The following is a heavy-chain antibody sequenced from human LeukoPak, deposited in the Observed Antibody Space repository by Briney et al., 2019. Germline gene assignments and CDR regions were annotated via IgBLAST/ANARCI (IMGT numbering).Heavy chain of an antibody. V-gene: IGHV1-69*05. Sequence: ASVKVSCKASGGTFSSYAISWVRRAPGQGLEWMRRIIPIFGTANYAQKFQGRVTITTDESTSTAYMELSSLRSEDTAVYYCARVLYYDSSGYYYWGQGILVTVSS. CDR3: ARVLYYDSSGYYY. J-gene: IGHJ4*02. D-gene: IGHD3-22*01. CDR1: GGTFSSYA. CDR2: IIPIFGTA.